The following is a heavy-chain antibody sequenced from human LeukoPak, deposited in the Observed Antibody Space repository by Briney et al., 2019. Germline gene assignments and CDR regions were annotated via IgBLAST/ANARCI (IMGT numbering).Heavy chain of an antibody. CDR1: GFTFNNFV. V-gene: IGHV3-23*01. Sequence: QPGGSLRLSCAASGFTFNNFVMSWVRQAPGKGLEWISSMSGNAVGAYYADSVRGRFTISRDNSKNTLYVQVNSLGTEDTAAYYCAKGSYYDSSGSFYFDYWGQGTLVTVSS. J-gene: IGHJ4*02. D-gene: IGHD3-22*01. CDR2: MSGNAVGA. CDR3: AKGSYYDSSGSFYFDY.